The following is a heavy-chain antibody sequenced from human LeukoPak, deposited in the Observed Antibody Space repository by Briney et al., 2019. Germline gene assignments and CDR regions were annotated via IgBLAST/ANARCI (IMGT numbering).Heavy chain of an antibody. CDR2: ISYDGSNK. CDR3: ARAMVRGNWYYFDY. CDR1: GFTFSSYA. D-gene: IGHD3-10*01. V-gene: IGHV3-30*04. Sequence: PGGSLRLSCAASGFTFSSYAMHWVRQAPGKGLEWVAVISYDGSNKYYADSVKGRFTISRDNSKNTLYLQMNSLRAEDTAVYYCARAMVRGNWYYFDYWGQGTLVTVSS. J-gene: IGHJ4*02.